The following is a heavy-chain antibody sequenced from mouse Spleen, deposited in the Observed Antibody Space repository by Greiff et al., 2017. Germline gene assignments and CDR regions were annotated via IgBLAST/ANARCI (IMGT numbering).Heavy chain of an antibody. CDR3: ARDNWDEMWFAY. Sequence: QVQLQQSGPELVKPGASVKISCKASGYAFSSSWMNWVKQRPGKGLEWIGRIYPGDGDTNYNGKFKGKATLTADKSSSTAYMQLSSLTSEDSAVYFCARDNWDEMWFAYWGQGTLVTVSA. V-gene: IGHV1-82*01. D-gene: IGHD4-1*01. CDR2: IYPGDGDT. CDR1: GYAFSSSW. J-gene: IGHJ3*01.